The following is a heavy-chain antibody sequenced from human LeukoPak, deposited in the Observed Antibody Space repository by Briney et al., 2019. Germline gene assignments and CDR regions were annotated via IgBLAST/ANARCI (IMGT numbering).Heavy chain of an antibody. CDR3: ARDRLYDFWSGYVLNYYYGMDV. D-gene: IGHD3-3*01. CDR1: GYTFTSYG. J-gene: IGHJ6*02. Sequence: ASVKVSCKASGYTFTSYGISWVRQAPGQGLEWMGWISAYNGNTNYAQKLQGRVTMTTDTPTSTAYMELRSLRSDDTAVYYCARDRLYDFWSGYVLNYYYGMDVWGQGTTVTVSS. CDR2: ISAYNGNT. V-gene: IGHV1-18*01.